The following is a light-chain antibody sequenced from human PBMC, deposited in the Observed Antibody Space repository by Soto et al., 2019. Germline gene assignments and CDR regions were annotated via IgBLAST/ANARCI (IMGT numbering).Light chain of an antibody. CDR1: TSSIGSNT. V-gene: IGLV1-44*01. CDR2: SDN. Sequence: QSVLTQPPSTSGTPGQRVTISCSGSTSSIGSNTVNWYQWLPGTAPRLLMFSDNERPSGVPDRFSGPKSGASASLAISGLQSEDEGDYYCASWDDSLNGWVFGGGTKLTVL. CDR3: ASWDDSLNGWV. J-gene: IGLJ3*02.